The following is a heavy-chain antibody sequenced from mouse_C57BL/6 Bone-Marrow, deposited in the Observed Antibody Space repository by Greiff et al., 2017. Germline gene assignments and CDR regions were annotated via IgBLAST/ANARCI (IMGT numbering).Heavy chain of an antibody. Sequence: ESGPGLVKPSQSLSLTCSVTGYSITSGYYWNWIRQFPGNKLEWMGYISYDGSNNYNPSLKNRISITRDTSNNQFFLKLNSVTTEDTATYYCAREIYYYGSSPAWFAYWGQGTLVTVSA. CDR3: AREIYYYGSSPAWFAY. D-gene: IGHD1-1*01. J-gene: IGHJ3*01. CDR2: ISYDGSN. V-gene: IGHV3-6*01. CDR1: GYSITSGYY.